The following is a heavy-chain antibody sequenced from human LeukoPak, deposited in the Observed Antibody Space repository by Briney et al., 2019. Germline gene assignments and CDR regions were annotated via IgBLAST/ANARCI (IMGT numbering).Heavy chain of an antibody. CDR3: ARGHYYDNHFDY. V-gene: IGHV4-59*01. D-gene: IGHD3-22*01. J-gene: IGHJ4*02. CDR1: GGSISSYY. CDR2: IYYSGST. Sequence: SETLSLTCTVSGGSISSYYWSWIRQPPVKGLEWIGYIYYSGSTNYNPSLKSRVTISVDTSKNQFSLKLSSVTAADTAVYYCARGHYYDNHFDYWGQGALVTVSS.